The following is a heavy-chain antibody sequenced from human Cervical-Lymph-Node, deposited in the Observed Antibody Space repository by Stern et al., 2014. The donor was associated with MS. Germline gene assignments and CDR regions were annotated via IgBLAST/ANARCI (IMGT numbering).Heavy chain of an antibody. CDR2: IYTDGST. J-gene: IGHJ3*01. CDR1: GFTVSKNY. CDR3: ARPIFGVNTAAMAPDAFDS. Sequence: EVQLVESGGGLIQPGGSLRLSCAAPGFTVSKNYMSWVRQAPGQGLEWVSLIYTDGSTYYAGAVKGRFTISRDSSTNMLFLQMNSLRAEDTAMYYCARPIFGVNTAAMAPDAFDSWGQGTMVTVSS. V-gene: IGHV3-53*01. D-gene: IGHD3-3*01.